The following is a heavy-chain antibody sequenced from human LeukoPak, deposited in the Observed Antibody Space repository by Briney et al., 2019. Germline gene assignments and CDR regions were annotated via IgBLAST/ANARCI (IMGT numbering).Heavy chain of an antibody. D-gene: IGHD5-18*01. Sequence: GGSLRLSCAASGFTFSSYAMSWVRQAPGKGLEWVSAISGSGGSTYYADSVKDRFTISRDNSKNTLYLQMNSLRAEDTAVYYCAKVSSYGLTIDYWGQGTLVTVSS. CDR3: AKVSSYGLTIDY. CDR2: ISGSGGST. CDR1: GFTFSSYA. J-gene: IGHJ4*02. V-gene: IGHV3-23*01.